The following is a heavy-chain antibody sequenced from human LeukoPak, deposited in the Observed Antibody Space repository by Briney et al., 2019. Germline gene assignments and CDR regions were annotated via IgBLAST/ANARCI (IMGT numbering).Heavy chain of an antibody. CDR3: ARVSSAMVLYDY. Sequence: GASVKVSCKASGYTXTSYGISWVRQAPGQGLEWMGWISAYNCNTNYAQKLQGRVTMTTDTSTSTAYMELRSLRSDDTAVYYCARVSSAMVLYDYWGQGTLVTVSS. J-gene: IGHJ4*02. V-gene: IGHV1-18*01. CDR1: GYTXTSYG. D-gene: IGHD5-18*01. CDR2: ISAYNCNT.